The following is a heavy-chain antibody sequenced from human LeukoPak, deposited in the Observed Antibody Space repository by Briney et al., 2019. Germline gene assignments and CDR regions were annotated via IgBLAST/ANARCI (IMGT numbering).Heavy chain of an antibody. D-gene: IGHD3-22*01. J-gene: IGHJ4*02. CDR3: AREYYYDSSGYPLGY. CDR1: GYSISSGYY. Sequence: SETLSLTCAVSGYSISSGYYWGWIRQPAGKGLEWIGRIYTSGSTNYNPSLKSRVTMSVDTSKNQFSLKLSSVTAADTAEYYCAREYYYDSSGYPLGYWGQGTLVTVSS. V-gene: IGHV4-4*07. CDR2: IYTSGST.